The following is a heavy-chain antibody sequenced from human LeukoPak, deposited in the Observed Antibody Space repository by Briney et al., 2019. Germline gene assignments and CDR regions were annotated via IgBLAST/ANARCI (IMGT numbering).Heavy chain of an antibody. D-gene: IGHD6-19*01. CDR2: IYTSGST. V-gene: IGHV4-4*07. Sequence: SETLSLTCTVSGGSISSYYWSWIRQPAGKGLEWIGRIYTSGSTNYNPSLKGRVTISVGTSKNQFSLKLSSVTAADTAVYYCARSIDRIAVAGTVSWFDPWGQGTLVTVSS. CDR1: GGSISSYY. J-gene: IGHJ5*02. CDR3: ARSIDRIAVAGTVSWFDP.